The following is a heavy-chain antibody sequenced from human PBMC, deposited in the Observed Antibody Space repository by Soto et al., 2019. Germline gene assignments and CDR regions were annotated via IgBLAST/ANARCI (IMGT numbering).Heavy chain of an antibody. D-gene: IGHD2-21*02. J-gene: IGHJ4*02. CDR1: GNTFTNYY. CDR2: INPSGGHT. V-gene: IGHV1-46*03. Sequence: QVQLMQSGAEVKKPGASVKVSCKASGNTFTNYYIHWVRQAPGQGLEWMGTINPSGGHTTYAQKSLXXXTXXRDTSSSTLYMELTSLSSEDTAVYYCARGGHVVVVTAAFDYWGQGTLVTVSS. CDR3: ARGGHVVVVTAAFDY.